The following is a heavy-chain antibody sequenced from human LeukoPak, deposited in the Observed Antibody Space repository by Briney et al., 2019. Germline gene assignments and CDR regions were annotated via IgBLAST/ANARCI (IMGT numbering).Heavy chain of an antibody. CDR2: INHSGST. CDR1: GESFSGYY. J-gene: IGHJ4*02. CDR3: VRRLQTRVDY. D-gene: IGHD5-24*01. Sequence: SETLSLTCAVYGESFSGYYWSWIRQPPGKGLEWIGEINHSGSTNYNPSLKSRVTISVDTSKNQFSLKLSSVTAADTAVYYCVRRLQTRVDYWGQGTLVTVSS. V-gene: IGHV4-34*01.